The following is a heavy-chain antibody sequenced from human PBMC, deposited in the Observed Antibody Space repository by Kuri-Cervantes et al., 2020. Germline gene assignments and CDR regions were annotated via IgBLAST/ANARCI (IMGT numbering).Heavy chain of an antibody. D-gene: IGHD6-13*01. CDR3: AKYLNSSSWYYFDY. V-gene: IGHV3-23*01. Sequence: GESLKISCAASGFTFSSYWMSWVRQAPGKGLEWVSAISGSGGSTYYADSVKGRFTISRDNSKNTLYLQMNSLRAEDTAVYYCAKYLNSSSWYYFDYWGQGTLVTVSS. CDR1: GFTFSSYW. CDR2: ISGSGGST. J-gene: IGHJ4*02.